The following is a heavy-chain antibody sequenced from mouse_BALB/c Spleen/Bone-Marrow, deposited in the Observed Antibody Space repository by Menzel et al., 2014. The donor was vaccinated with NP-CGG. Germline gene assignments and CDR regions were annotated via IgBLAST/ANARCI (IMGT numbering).Heavy chain of an antibody. V-gene: IGHV4-1*02. CDR2: INPDSSTI. CDR3: SRLYYYGNFAY. D-gene: IGHD1-1*01. Sequence: EVKLQESGGGLVQPGGSLKLSCAASGFDFSRYWMSWVRQAPGKGLERIGEINPDSSTINYTPSLKDKFIISRDNAKKTLYLQMSKVRSEDTALYYCSRLYYYGNFAYWGQGTLVTVSA. CDR1: GFDFSRYW. J-gene: IGHJ3*01.